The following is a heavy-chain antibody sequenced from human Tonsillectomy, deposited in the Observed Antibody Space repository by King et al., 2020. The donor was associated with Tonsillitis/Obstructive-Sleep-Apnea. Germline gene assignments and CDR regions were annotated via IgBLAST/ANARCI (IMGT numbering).Heavy chain of an antibody. Sequence: VQLVESGGDLVQPGGSLRLSCAASRFTFSSYWMHWVRQPPGKGLVWVSRINSDGSSTTYADSVKGRFTISRDNAKNTLYLQMNSLRAEDTAVYYCARTEYSNNDWYVDLWGRGTLVTVSA. J-gene: IGHJ2*01. V-gene: IGHV3-74*01. CDR2: INSDGSST. CDR1: RFTFSSYW. CDR3: ARTEYSNNDWYVDL. D-gene: IGHD6-6*01.